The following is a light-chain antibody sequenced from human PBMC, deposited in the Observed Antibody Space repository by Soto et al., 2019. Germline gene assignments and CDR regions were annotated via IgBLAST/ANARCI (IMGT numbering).Light chain of an antibody. CDR1: SSNIGAGYD. V-gene: IGLV1-40*01. CDR2: GNI. CDR3: QSYDSSLSGYV. J-gene: IGLJ1*01. Sequence: QPVLTQPPSVSGAPGQRVTISCTGSSSNIGAGYDVHWYQQLPGTAPKLLICGNINRPSGVPDRFSGSKSGTSASLAITGLQAEDEADYYCQSYDSSLSGYVFGTGTKLTVL.